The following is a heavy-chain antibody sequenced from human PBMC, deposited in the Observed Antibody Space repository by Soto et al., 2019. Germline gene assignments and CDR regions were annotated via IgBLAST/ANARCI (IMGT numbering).Heavy chain of an antibody. CDR2: IYYSGST. J-gene: IGHJ3*01. Sequence: ETLSLTCTVSGGSISSYYWSWIRQPPGKGLEWIGYIYYSGSTNYNPSLKSRVTISVDTSKNHFSLKLSSVTAADTAVYYCARAWGYAFDFWGQGTMVTVSS. D-gene: IGHD7-27*01. CDR3: ARAWGYAFDF. V-gene: IGHV4-59*01. CDR1: GGSISSYY.